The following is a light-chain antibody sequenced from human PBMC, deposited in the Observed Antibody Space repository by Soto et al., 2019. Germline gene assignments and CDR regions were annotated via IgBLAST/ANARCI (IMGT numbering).Light chain of an antibody. V-gene: IGKV3-15*01. Sequence: EIVMTQSPATLSVSPGERATLSCRASQSVSSTLAWYQQISGQAPSLLLYGTSTRATGIPARFSGSGSGTELTLTISSLQSEDFAFYYCQQYYQWPLTFGGGTKVEVK. CDR1: QSVSST. CDR2: GTS. J-gene: IGKJ4*01. CDR3: QQYYQWPLT.